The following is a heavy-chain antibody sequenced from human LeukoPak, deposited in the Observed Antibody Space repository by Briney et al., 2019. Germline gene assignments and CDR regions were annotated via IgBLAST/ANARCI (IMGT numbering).Heavy chain of an antibody. Sequence: ASVKVSCKASGYTFTGYYMHWVRQAPGQGLEWMGWINPNSGGTNYAQRFQGRVTMTRDTSISTAYMELSRLRSDDTAVYYCARCYGGYYYYFDYWGQGTLVTVSS. CDR1: GYTFTGYY. CDR2: INPNSGGT. V-gene: IGHV1-2*02. J-gene: IGHJ4*02. D-gene: IGHD3-22*01. CDR3: ARCYGGYYYYFDY.